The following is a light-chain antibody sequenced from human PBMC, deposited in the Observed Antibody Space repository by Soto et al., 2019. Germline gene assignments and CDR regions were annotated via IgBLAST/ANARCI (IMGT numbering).Light chain of an antibody. CDR1: SGHSSNA. CDR3: QTWGTGIVV. J-gene: IGLJ2*01. Sequence: QLVLTQSPSASASLGASVKLTCTLSSGHSSNAIAWHQQQPEKGPRYLMKLNSDGSHSKGDGIPDRFSGSSSGAERYLTISSLQSEDEADYYCQTWGTGIVVFGGGTKVTVL. CDR2: LNSDGSH. V-gene: IGLV4-69*01.